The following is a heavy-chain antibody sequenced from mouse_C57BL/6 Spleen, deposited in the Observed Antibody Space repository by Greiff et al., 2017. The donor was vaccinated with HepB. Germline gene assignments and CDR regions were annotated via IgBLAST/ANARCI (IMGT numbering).Heavy chain of an antibody. CDR2: ISSGSSTI. J-gene: IGHJ3*01. CDR1: GFTFSDYG. D-gene: IGHD2-3*01. CDR3: ARPGGYYPAWFAY. V-gene: IGHV5-17*01. Sequence: EVKLVESGGGLVKPGGSLKLSCAASGFTFSDYGMHWVRQAPEKGLEWVAYISSGSSTIYYADTVKGRFTISRDNAKNTLFLQMTSLRSEDTAMYYCARPGGYYPAWFAYWGQGTLVTVSA.